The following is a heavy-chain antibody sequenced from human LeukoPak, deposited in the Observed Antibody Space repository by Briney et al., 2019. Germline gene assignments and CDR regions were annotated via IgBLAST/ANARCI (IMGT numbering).Heavy chain of an antibody. CDR2: ISSSGSTI. CDR1: GFTFSDYY. Sequence: GGSLRLSCAASGFTFSDYYMSWIRQAPGKGLEWVSYISSSGSTIYYADSVKGRFTISRDNAKNSLYLQMNSLRAEDTAVYYCARGGERLRYFDWLSSDSNWFDPWGQGTLVTVSS. J-gene: IGHJ5*02. V-gene: IGHV3-11*01. D-gene: IGHD3-9*01. CDR3: ARGGERLRYFDWLSSDSNWFDP.